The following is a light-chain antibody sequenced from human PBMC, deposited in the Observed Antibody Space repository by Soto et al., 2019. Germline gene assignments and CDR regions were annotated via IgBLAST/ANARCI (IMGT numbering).Light chain of an antibody. Sequence: EIVLTQSPGTLSLSPGEGDTLSCRASQSVSSNSLAWYQQKPGQAPRLLIYGVSTRATGIPDRFSGSGSGTDFTLTINRLEPEDFAVYYCQQYGSSPLTFGGGTKVEIK. J-gene: IGKJ4*01. CDR3: QQYGSSPLT. V-gene: IGKV3-20*01. CDR2: GVS. CDR1: QSVSSNS.